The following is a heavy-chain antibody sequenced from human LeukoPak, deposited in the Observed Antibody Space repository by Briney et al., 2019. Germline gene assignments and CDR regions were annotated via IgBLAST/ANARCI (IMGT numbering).Heavy chain of an antibody. J-gene: IGHJ6*02. CDR3: ARDIVVVPAAIGMDV. D-gene: IGHD2-2*02. CDR1: GYTVTGYY. V-gene: IGHV1-2*02. CDR2: INPNSGGT. Sequence: RASVKVSCKASGYTVTGYYMHWVRQAPGQGLEWMGWINPNSGGTNYAQKFQGRVTMTRDTSISTAYMELSRLRSDDTAVYYCARDIVVVPAAIGMDVWGQGTTVTVSS.